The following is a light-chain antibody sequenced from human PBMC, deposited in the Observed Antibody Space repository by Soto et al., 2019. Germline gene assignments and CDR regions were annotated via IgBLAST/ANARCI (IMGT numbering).Light chain of an antibody. CDR3: QKYSSAPRT. J-gene: IGKJ1*01. V-gene: IGKV1-27*01. Sequence: DIPMTQSPSSLSASVGDRVTITCRASQGISNDLAGYQQKPGKVPTLLIYAASTLQSGVPSRSSGSGSGTDFTLTISSLQPEDVATYYCQKYSSAPRTFGQGTKVEIK. CDR2: AAS. CDR1: QGISND.